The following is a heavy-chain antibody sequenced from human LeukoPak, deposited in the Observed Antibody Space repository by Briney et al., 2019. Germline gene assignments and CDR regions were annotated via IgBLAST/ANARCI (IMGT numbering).Heavy chain of an antibody. V-gene: IGHV5-51*01. J-gene: IGHJ4*02. CDR2: IYPGDSDT. D-gene: IGHD3-10*01. CDR3: ARAAYFHGSGTHFDY. Sequence: GESLKISCKGSGYSFTTYWIGWVRQMPGKGLEWMGIIYPGDSDTRYSPSFQGHVTISADKSISTAYLQWSSLKASDTAMYYCARAAYFHGSGTHFDYWGQGTLVTVSS. CDR1: GYSFTTYW.